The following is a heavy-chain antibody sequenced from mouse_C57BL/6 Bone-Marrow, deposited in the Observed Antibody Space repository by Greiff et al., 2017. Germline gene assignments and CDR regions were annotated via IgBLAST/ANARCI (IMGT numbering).Heavy chain of an antibody. CDR2: INPGSGGT. D-gene: IGHD1-2*01. CDR3: SSCGSLLLDY. V-gene: IGHV1-54*01. J-gene: IGHJ2*01. Sequence: QVQLQQSGAELVRPGTSVKVSCKASGYAFTNYLIEWVKQRPGQGLEWIGVINPGSGGTNYNEKFKGKATLTADKSSSTAYMQLSSLTSEDSSVYFSSSCGSLLLDYWGQGTTLTVSS. CDR1: GYAFTNYL.